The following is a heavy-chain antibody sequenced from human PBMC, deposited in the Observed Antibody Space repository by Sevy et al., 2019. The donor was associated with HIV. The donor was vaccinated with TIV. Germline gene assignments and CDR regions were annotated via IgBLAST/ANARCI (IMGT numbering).Heavy chain of an antibody. V-gene: IGHV3-23*01. CDR2: ISGSGGST. CDR3: VKGEVIETTIDY. D-gene: IGHD1-7*01. CDR1: GFTFSSYA. Sequence: GGSLRLSCAASGFTFSSYAMSWVRQAPGKGLEWVSAISGSGGSTYYADSVKGRFTISRDNSKNTLYLQMNSLRAEDTAVYYCVKGEVIETTIDYWGQGTLVTVSS. J-gene: IGHJ4*02.